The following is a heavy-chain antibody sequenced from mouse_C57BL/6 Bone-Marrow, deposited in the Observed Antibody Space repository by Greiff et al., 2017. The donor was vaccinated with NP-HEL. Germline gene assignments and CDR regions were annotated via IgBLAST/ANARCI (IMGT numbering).Heavy chain of an antibody. CDR2: INPDSSTI. D-gene: IGHD1-1*01. CDR1: GIDFSRYW. V-gene: IGHV4-1*01. Sequence: EVKLMESGGGLVQPGGSLKLSCAASGIDFSRYWMSWVRRAPGKGLEWIGEINPDSSTINYAPSLKDKFIISRDNAKNTLYLQMSKVRSEDTALYYCAREGPSSSYWYFDVWGTGTTVTVSS. CDR3: AREGPSSSYWYFDV. J-gene: IGHJ1*03.